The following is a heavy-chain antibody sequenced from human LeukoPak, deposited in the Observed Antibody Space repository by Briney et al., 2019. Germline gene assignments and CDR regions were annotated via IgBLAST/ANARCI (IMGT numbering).Heavy chain of an antibody. CDR3: APLETT. J-gene: IGHJ4*02. V-gene: IGHV3-23*01. CDR1: GFTFGSYA. CDR2: ISGSGANT. D-gene: IGHD4-17*01. Sequence: GGSLRLSCAASGFTFGSYAMSWVRQAPGKGLEWVSGISGSGANTFYAGSVKGRFTISRDNSKKTLYLQMNSLTDGDTAVYYCAPLETTWGQGTLVTVSS.